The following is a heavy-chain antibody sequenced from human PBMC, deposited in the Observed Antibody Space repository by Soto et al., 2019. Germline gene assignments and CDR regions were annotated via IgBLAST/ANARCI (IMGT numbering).Heavy chain of an antibody. CDR3: AKLGSGYDGDYYYMDV. CDR1: GFTCDDYT. CDR2: ISWDGGST. D-gene: IGHD5-12*01. V-gene: IGHV3-43*01. Sequence: GGSVRHSCASSGFTCDDYTMHWVRQATGKGLEWVSLISWDGGSTYYADSVKGRFTISRDNSKNSLYLQMNSLRTEDTALYYCAKLGSGYDGDYYYMDVWGKGTTVTVSS. J-gene: IGHJ6*03.